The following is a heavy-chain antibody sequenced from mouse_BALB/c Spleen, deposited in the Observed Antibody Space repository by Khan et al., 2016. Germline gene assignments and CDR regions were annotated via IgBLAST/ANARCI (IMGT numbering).Heavy chain of an antibody. CDR1: GFTFSDYY. D-gene: IGHD1-1*01. CDR3: AREGLLRGFAY. CDR2: ISDGGSYT. Sequence: EVELVESGGGLVKPGGSLKLSCAASGFTFSDYYMYWVRQTPEKRLEWVATISDGGSYTYYPASVKGRFTIPRDNAKNHLYLQMSSRKFEDKAMYYCAREGLLRGFAYWGQGTLVTVSA. V-gene: IGHV5-4*02. J-gene: IGHJ3*01.